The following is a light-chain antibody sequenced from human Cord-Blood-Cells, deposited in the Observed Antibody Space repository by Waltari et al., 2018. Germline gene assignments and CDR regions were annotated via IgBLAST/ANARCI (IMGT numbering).Light chain of an antibody. CDR3: QQRSNWPPRLT. Sequence: ENLLTQSPATLSLSPGERATLSCRASQSVSSYLAWYQPKPGQAPSLLIYDASNRATGIPARFSGSGSGTDFTLTISSLEPEDFAVYYCQQRSNWPPRLTFGGGTKVEIK. CDR1: QSVSSY. J-gene: IGKJ4*01. V-gene: IGKV3-11*01. CDR2: DAS.